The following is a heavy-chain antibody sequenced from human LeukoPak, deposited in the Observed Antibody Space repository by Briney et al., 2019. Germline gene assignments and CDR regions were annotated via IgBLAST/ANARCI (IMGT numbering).Heavy chain of an antibody. CDR1: GFAFSTYG. D-gene: IGHD6-13*01. V-gene: IGHV3-30*02. CDR2: IRHVGSNE. CDR3: AKDSSSSWFGGDSK. Sequence: PGGSLRLSCAASGFAFSTYGMHWVRQAPGKGLEWVAFIRHVGSNEYYADSVRGRFAISRDNSKNTLYLQMNSLRAEDTAVYFCAKDSSSSWFGGDSKWGQGTLVTVSS. J-gene: IGHJ4*02.